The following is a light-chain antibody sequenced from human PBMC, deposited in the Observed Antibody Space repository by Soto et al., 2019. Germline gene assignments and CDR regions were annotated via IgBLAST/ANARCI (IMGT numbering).Light chain of an antibody. V-gene: IGKV3-20*01. CDR1: QSVSSSF. CDR2: GAS. CDR3: QQYDSSPWT. Sequence: ESVLTQSPGTLSLSPGERATLSCRASQSVSSSFLAWYQLKPGQAPRLLIYGASSRATGIPDRFSGSGSGIDFTLTISRLEPEDFAVYYCQQYDSSPWTFGQGTKVEIK. J-gene: IGKJ1*01.